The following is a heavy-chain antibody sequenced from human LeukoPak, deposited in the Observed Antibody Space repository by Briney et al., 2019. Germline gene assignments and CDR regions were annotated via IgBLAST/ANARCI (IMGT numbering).Heavy chain of an antibody. V-gene: IGHV4-38-2*01. CDR2: IYHSGST. CDR3: AGGGIVVVPAAIDGRDY. J-gene: IGHJ4*02. Sequence: PSETLSLTCAVSGYSNSSGYYWGRIRQPPGKGLEWIGSIYHSGSTYYNPSLKSRVTISVDTSKNQFSLKLSSVTAADTAVYYCAGGGIVVVPAAIDGRDYWGQGTLVTVSS. D-gene: IGHD2-2*02. CDR1: GYSNSSGYY.